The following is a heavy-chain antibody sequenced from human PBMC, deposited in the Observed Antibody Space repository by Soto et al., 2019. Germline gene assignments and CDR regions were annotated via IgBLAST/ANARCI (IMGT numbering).Heavy chain of an antibody. D-gene: IGHD6-19*01. V-gene: IGHV1-69*13. J-gene: IGHJ4*02. CDR2: IIPIFGTA. CDR3: ARSPPPRNIAVAGTRKEFDY. CDR1: GGTFSSYA. Sequence: SVKVSCKASGGTFSSYAISWVRQAPGQGLEWMGGIIPIFGTANYAQKFQGRVTITADEPTSTAYMELSSLRSEDTAVYYCARSPPPRNIAVAGTRKEFDYWGQGTLVTVSS.